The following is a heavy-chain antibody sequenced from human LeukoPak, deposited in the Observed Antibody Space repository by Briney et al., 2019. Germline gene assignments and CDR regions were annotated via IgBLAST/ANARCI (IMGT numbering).Heavy chain of an antibody. CDR2: IWYDGSNK. Sequence: GGSLRLSCAASGFTFSGSWMSWVRQAPGKGLEWVAVIWYDGSNKYYADSVKGRFTISRDNSKNTLYLQMNSLRAEDTAVYYCARDGGASAFDIWGQGTMVTVSS. J-gene: IGHJ3*02. CDR1: GFTFSGSW. D-gene: IGHD2-21*01. CDR3: ARDGGASAFDI. V-gene: IGHV3-33*08.